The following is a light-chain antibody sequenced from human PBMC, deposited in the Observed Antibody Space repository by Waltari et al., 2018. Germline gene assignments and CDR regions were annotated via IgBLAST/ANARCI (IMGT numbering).Light chain of an antibody. V-gene: IGKV1-16*01. CDR1: QDIGIY. J-gene: IGKJ1*01. CDR3: QQYYRYPWT. CDR2: SAS. Sequence: DIQMTQSPLSLSASVGDRVTITCRANQDIGIYLAWFQQRPGKAPQSLIYSASGLHGGVPSRFSGSGSWSDFTLTITSLQPEEFATYYCQQYYRYPWTFGQGTKVEIK.